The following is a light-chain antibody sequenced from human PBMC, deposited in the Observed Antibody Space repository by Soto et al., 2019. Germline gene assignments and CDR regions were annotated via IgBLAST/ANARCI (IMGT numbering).Light chain of an antibody. CDR1: SSNIGSNY. Sequence: QSVLTQPPSASGTPGQRVTISCSGSSSNIGSNYVSWYQQLPGTAPKLLIYRNNQRPSGVPGRFSGSKSGTSASLAIGGLRSEDEADYYCAAWDDNLSGVGFGGGTKLTVL. CDR3: AAWDDNLSGVG. V-gene: IGLV1-47*01. J-gene: IGLJ2*01. CDR2: RNN.